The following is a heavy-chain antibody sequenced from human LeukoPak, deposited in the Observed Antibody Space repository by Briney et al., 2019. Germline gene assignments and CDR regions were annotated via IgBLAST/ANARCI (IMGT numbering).Heavy chain of an antibody. Sequence: AETLSLTCTVSGGSISSYYWSWIRQPPGKGLEWIGYIYYSGSTNYNTSLKSRVTISVDTSKNQFSLKLSSVTAADTAVYYCARTGYSSGWSSTYLDYWGQGTLVTVSS. CDR3: ARTGYSSGWSSTYLDY. J-gene: IGHJ4*02. V-gene: IGHV4-59*01. CDR2: IYYSGST. CDR1: GGSISSYY. D-gene: IGHD6-19*01.